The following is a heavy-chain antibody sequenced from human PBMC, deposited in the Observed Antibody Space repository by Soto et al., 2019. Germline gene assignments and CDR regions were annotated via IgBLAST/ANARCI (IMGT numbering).Heavy chain of an antibody. J-gene: IGHJ6*02. D-gene: IGHD3-10*01. Sequence: QVQLQESGPGLVKPSGTLSLTCAVSGGSISSSNWWSWVRQPPGKGLEWIGEIYHSGSTNYNPSLKSRVTISVDKSKNQFSLKLSSVTAADTAVYYCARDRQTPLLWFGELSPPTRYYYGMDVWGQGTTVTVSS. CDR3: ARDRQTPLLWFGELSPPTRYYYGMDV. V-gene: IGHV4-4*02. CDR2: IYHSGST. CDR1: GGSISSSNW.